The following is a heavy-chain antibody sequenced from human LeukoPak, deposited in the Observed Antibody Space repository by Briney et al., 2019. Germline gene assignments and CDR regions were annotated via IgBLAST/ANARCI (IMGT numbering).Heavy chain of an antibody. J-gene: IGHJ4*02. CDR1: GDSISSGSYY. CDR2: IYTSGST. Sequence: SETLSLTCTVSGDSISSGSYYWSWIRQPAGKGLEWIGRIYTSGSTKYNPSLKSRVTISLDTSKNQFSLKVSSVTAADTAMYYCATTRWTSERGGFDYWGQGTLVTVSS. CDR3: ATTRWTSERGGFDY. D-gene: IGHD1-1*01. V-gene: IGHV4-61*02.